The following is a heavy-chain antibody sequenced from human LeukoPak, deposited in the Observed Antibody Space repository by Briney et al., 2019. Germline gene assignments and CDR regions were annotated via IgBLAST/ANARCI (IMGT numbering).Heavy chain of an antibody. CDR2: ISYDGSNK. D-gene: IGHD3-10*01. Sequence: GGSLRLSCAASGFTFSSYDMHWVRQAPGKGLEWVAVISYDGSNKYYADSVKGRFTISRDNSKNTLYLQMNSLRAEDTAVYYCAKAHYYYGSGSYYFFDYWGQGTLVTVSS. V-gene: IGHV3-30*18. CDR3: AKAHYYYGSGSYYFFDY. J-gene: IGHJ4*02. CDR1: GFTFSSYD.